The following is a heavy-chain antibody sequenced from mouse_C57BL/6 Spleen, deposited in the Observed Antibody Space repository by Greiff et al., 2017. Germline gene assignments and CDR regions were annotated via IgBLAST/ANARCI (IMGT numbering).Heavy chain of an antibody. CDR1: GYTFTSYW. CDR3: ARTYYSNSNYYAMDY. D-gene: IGHD2-5*01. Sequence: QVQLQQPGAELVKPGASVKMSCKASGYTFTSYWLTWVKQRPGQGLEWIGDIYPGSGSTNYNEKFKSKATLTVDTSSSTAYMQLSSLTSEDSAVYYCARTYYSNSNYYAMDYWGQGTSVTVSS. J-gene: IGHJ4*01. CDR2: IYPGSGST. V-gene: IGHV1-55*01.